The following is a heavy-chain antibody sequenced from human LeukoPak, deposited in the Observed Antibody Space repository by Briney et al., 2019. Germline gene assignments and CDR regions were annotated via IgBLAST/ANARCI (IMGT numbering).Heavy chain of an antibody. V-gene: IGHV3-23*01. CDR3: AKDLGYGYVRGEGNFYDY. Sequence: GGTLRLSCGASGFTFSSYGMSWVRQAPGKGLEWVSAISGSGGRTQYADSVKGRFTISRDNSRNTLYLQMNSLRAEDTAAYYCAKDLGYGYVRGEGNFYDYWGQGTLVTVSS. CDR2: ISGSGGRT. J-gene: IGHJ4*02. CDR1: GFTFSSYG. D-gene: IGHD3-16*01.